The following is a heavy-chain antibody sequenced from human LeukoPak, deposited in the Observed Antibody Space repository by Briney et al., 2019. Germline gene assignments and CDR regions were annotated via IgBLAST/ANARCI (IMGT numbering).Heavy chain of an antibody. CDR1: GGSISSGSYY. J-gene: IGHJ6*03. CDR3: ARVGYYYYYTDV. CDR2: IYTSGST. V-gene: IGHV4-61*02. Sequence: SQTLSLTCTVSGGSISSGSYYWSWIQQPAGKGLEWIGRIYTSGSTNYNPSLKSRVTISVDTSKNQFSLKLSSVTAADTAVYYCARVGYYYYYTDVWGKGTTVTVSS.